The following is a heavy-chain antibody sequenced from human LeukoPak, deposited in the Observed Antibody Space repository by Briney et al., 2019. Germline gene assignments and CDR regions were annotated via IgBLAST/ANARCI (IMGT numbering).Heavy chain of an antibody. J-gene: IGHJ5*02. D-gene: IGHD6-19*01. Sequence: PGGSLRLSCAASGFPFNNYWMHWVRPAPGKGLVWVSSINTDGRTTRYAASVQGRFTISRDNAKNTLYLQMNSLRDDDTAVYYCARAGASGWYAAGWFDPWGQGTLVTVSS. CDR2: INTDGRTT. V-gene: IGHV3-74*01. CDR1: GFPFNNYW. CDR3: ARAGASGWYAAGWFDP.